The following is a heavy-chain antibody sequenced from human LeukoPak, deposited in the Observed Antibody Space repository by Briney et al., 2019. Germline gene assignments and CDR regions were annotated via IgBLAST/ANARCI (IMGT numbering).Heavy chain of an antibody. CDR2: IYSGGST. V-gene: IGHV3-53*01. D-gene: IGHD3-10*01. Sequence: GGSLRLSCAASGFTVSSNYMSWVRQAPGKGLEWVSVIYSGGSTYYADSVKGRFTISRDNSKNTLYLQMNSLRAEDTAVYYCARDTGLLEGDGSGSYYKGYYFDYWGQGTLVTVSS. J-gene: IGHJ4*02. CDR3: ARDTGLLEGDGSGSYYKGYYFDY. CDR1: GFTVSSNY.